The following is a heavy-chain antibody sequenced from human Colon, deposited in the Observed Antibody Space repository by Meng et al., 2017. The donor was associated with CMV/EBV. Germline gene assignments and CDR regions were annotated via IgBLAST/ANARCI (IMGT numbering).Heavy chain of an antibody. CDR2: IIPIFGTA. CDR1: GGTFSSYA. CDR3: VVVPAAIGPLGAFDI. Sequence: SSVTVSCKASGGTFSSYAISWVRQAPGQGLEWMGGIIPIFGTANYAQKFQGRVTITTDESTSTAYMELSSLRSEDTAVYYCVVVPAAIGPLGAFDIWGQGTMVTVSS. V-gene: IGHV1-69*05. D-gene: IGHD2-2*01. J-gene: IGHJ3*02.